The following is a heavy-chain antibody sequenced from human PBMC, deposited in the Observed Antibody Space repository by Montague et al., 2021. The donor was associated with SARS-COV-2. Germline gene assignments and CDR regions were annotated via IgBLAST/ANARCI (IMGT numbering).Heavy chain of an antibody. CDR3: ARSYGTKVVTRACEY. D-gene: IGHD4-23*01. J-gene: IGHJ4*02. Sequence: KALEWLTLIYWDDDKYYSTSLKTRLTISKDTSQNQVVLTMTNMDPVDTATYYCARSYGTKVVTRACEYGGQGTMVTVSA. V-gene: IGHV2-70*01. CDR2: IYWDDDK.